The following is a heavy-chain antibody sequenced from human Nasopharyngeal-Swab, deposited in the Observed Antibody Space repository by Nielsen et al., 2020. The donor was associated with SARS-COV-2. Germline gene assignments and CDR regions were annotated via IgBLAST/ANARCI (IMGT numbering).Heavy chain of an antibody. J-gene: IGHJ6*04. D-gene: IGHD3-10*01. Sequence: ASVKVSCKASGYTFTSYYMHWVRQAPGQGLEWMGIINPRGGSTSYAQKFQGRVTMTRDTSTSTLYMNLSRLTSDEKEGEEGKRGKDDMDVGGKGKKVTVSS. CDR2: INPRGGST. CDR3: KRGKDDMDV. CDR1: GYTFTSYY. V-gene: IGHV1-46*01.